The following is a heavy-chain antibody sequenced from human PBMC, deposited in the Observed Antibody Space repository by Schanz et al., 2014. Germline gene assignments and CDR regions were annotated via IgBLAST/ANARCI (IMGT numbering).Heavy chain of an antibody. D-gene: IGHD6-19*01. CDR3: AIIGVMVAVAGTRADY. CDR2: ISSSGSYI. CDR1: GFTVSSDH. V-gene: IGHV3-21*01. J-gene: IGHJ4*02. Sequence: EVQLVESGGGFVQPGGSLGLSCVVSGFTVSSDHMSWVRQAPGKGLEWVSSISSSGSYIYYADSVKGRFSISRDNAKNSLLLQMNRLRAEDTALYYCAIIGVMVAVAGTRADYWGQGTLGTVSS.